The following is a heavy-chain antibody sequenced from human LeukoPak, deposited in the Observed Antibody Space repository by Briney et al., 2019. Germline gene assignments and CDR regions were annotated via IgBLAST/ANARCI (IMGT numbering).Heavy chain of an antibody. V-gene: IGHV3-23*01. CDR1: GFTFSSYA. CDR3: AKTPLAVAPGDFFDN. D-gene: IGHD6-19*01. CDR2: ISGSGGST. Sequence: RSGGSLRLSCAASGFTFSSYAMSWVRQAPGKGLEWVSGISGSGGSTYYADSVKGRFTISRGNSKNTLYLQMNSLRADDTAVYYCAKTPLAVAPGDFFDNWGQGTLVTVSS. J-gene: IGHJ4*02.